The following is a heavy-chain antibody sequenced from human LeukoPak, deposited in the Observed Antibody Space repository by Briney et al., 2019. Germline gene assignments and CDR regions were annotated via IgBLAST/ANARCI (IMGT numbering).Heavy chain of an antibody. J-gene: IGHJ6*02. V-gene: IGHV1-2*02. CDR2: INPNSGGT. CDR3: ARDRPLTSYCSSTSCYKVYYYYGMDV. D-gene: IGHD2-2*02. CDR1: GYTFTGYC. Sequence: ASVKVSCKASGYTFTGYCMHWVRQAPGQGLEWMGWINPNSGGTNYAQKFQGRVTMTRDTSISTAYMELSRLRSDDTAVYYCARDRPLTSYCSSTSCYKVYYYYGMDVWGQGTTVTVSS.